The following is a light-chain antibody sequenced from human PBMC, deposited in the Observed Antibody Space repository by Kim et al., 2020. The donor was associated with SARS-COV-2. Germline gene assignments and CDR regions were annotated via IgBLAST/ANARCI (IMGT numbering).Light chain of an antibody. CDR3: QTWGTGIRV. CDR2: LNSDGSH. Sequence: ASIRLTCTPSSGNSSYAIGWQQKQPEKGPRYLMKLNSDGSHSKGDGIPDRFSGSSSGAERYLTFSSLQSEEEADYSCQTWGTGIRVFGGGTQLTVL. J-gene: IGLJ3*02. V-gene: IGLV4-69*01. CDR1: SGNSSYA.